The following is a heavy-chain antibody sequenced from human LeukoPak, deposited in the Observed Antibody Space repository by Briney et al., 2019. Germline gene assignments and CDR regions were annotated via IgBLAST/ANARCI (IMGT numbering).Heavy chain of an antibody. CDR3: AKLEEGSGSYFDY. CDR2: ISGSGGST. CDR1: GFTFSSYA. J-gene: IGHJ4*02. V-gene: IGHV3-23*01. D-gene: IGHD1-26*01. Sequence: GGSLRLSCTASGFTFSSYAMSWVRQAPGKGLEWVSAISGSGGSTYYADSVKGRFTISRDNSKNTLYLQMNSLRAEDTAVYYCAKLEEGSGSYFDYWGQGTLVTVSS.